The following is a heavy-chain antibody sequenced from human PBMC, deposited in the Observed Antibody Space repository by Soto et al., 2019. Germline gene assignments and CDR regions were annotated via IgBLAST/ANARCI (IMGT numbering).Heavy chain of an antibody. D-gene: IGHD3-3*01. Sequence: PGGSLRLSFAASGFTFSSYAMSWVRQAPGKGLEGVSSISCSGGSTYYGYSVKVRFTISIGNSNNTLYLQMNSLRAEDTAVYYCAKDKKIRFLRDNWFHXWGQGTLFTVSX. V-gene: IGHV3-23*01. J-gene: IGHJ5*02. CDR2: ISCSGGST. CDR1: GFTFSSYA. CDR3: AKDKKIRFLRDNWFHX.